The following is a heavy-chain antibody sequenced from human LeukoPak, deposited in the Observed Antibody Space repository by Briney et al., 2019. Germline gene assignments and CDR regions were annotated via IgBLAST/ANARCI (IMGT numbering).Heavy chain of an antibody. CDR3: ARAGFGVSGSGSYLVFPSVSYYFDY. J-gene: IGHJ4*02. D-gene: IGHD3-10*01. V-gene: IGHV3-7*01. Sequence: GGSLRLSCAASGFTFSSYWTSWVRQAPGKGLEWVANIKQDGSEKYYVDSVKGRFTISRDNAKNSLYLQMNSLRAEDTAVYYCARAGFGVSGSGSYLVFPSVSYYFDYWGQGTLVTVSS. CDR1: GFTFSSYW. CDR2: IKQDGSEK.